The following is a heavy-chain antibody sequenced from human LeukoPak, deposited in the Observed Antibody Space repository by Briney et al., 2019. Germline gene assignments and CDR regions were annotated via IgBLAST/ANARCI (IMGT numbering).Heavy chain of an antibody. CDR3: ARDKHSSGLIDY. V-gene: IGHV3-21*01. Sequence: PGGSLRLSCAASGFTLSSYSMNWARQAPGKGLEWVSSISSSSSYIYYADSVKGRFTISRDNAKNSLYLQMNSLRAEDTAVYYCARDKHSSGLIDYWGQGTLVTVSS. D-gene: IGHD6-19*01. CDR1: GFTLSSYS. J-gene: IGHJ4*02. CDR2: ISSSSSYI.